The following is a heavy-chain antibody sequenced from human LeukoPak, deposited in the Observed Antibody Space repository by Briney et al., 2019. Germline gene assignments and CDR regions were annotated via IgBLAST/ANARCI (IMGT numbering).Heavy chain of an antibody. J-gene: IGHJ5*02. CDR2: IYTSGST. CDR3: ARDRSPGAAAGTGWFDP. CDR1: GGSISSYY. Sequence: SETLSLTCTVSGGSISSYYWSWIRQPAGKGLEWIGRIYTSGSTNYNPSLKSRVTMSVDTSKNQFSLKLSSVTAADTAVYYCARDRSPGAAAGTGWFDPWGQGTLVTVSS. D-gene: IGHD6-13*01. V-gene: IGHV4-4*07.